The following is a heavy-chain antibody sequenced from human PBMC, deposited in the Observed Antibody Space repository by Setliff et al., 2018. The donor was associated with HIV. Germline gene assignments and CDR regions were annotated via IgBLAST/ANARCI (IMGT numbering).Heavy chain of an antibody. CDR2: IHYSGSI. CDR3: ARVPSSGWYGGHHYMDV. J-gene: IGHJ6*03. CDR1: GGSISSHY. Sequence: LSLTCTVSGGSISSHYWNWIRQPPGKGLEWIGYIHYSGSINYNPSLKSRVNISGDSSKKQVYLMLSSVTAADTAVYFCARVPSSGWYGGHHYMDVWGKGAAVTVS. V-gene: IGHV4-59*11. D-gene: IGHD6-19*01.